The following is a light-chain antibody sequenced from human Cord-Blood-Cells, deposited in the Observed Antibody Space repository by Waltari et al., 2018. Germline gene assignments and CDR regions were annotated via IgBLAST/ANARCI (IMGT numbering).Light chain of an antibody. V-gene: IGLV2-11*01. CDR1: SSDAVGDNY. J-gene: IGLJ1*01. Sequence: QSALTQPRSVSGSPGQSFTISCTGTSSDAVGDNYGSWYLQHSGKDHTLMIYDVSKRPSGVPDRFSGSKSGNTASLTISGLQAEDEAEYYFCSYAGSYTYVFGTGTKVTVL. CDR2: DVS. CDR3: CSYAGSYTYV.